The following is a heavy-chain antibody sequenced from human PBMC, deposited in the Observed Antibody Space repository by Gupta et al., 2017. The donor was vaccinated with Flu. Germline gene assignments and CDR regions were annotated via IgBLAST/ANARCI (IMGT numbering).Heavy chain of an antibody. CDR3: AKVPSPLSYGSGSYYDFDY. CDR1: GFTFSSYA. J-gene: IGHJ4*02. D-gene: IGHD3-10*01. CDR2: IIGIGGST. Sequence: EVQLLESGGGLVQPGGSLRLSCAASGFTFSSYAMSWVRQAPGKGLEWCSAIIGIGGSTYYADSVKGRFTISRDNSKNTLYLQMNSLRAEDTAVYYCAKVPSPLSYGSGSYYDFDYWGQGTLVTVSS. V-gene: IGHV3-23*01.